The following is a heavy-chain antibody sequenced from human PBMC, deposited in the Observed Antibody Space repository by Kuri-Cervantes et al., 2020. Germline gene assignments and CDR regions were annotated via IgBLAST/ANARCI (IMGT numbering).Heavy chain of an antibody. V-gene: IGHV1-8*01. CDR2: MNPNSGNT. CDR1: GYTFTSYD. J-gene: IGHJ4*02. Sequence: ASVKVSCKASGYTFTSYDINWVRQATGQGLEWMGWMNPNSGNTGYAQKFQGRVTMTRNTSISTAYMELRSLRSDDTAVYYCATDVGYCSGGSCSLGGWFDYWGQGTLVTVSS. D-gene: IGHD2-15*01. CDR3: ATDVGYCSGGSCSLGGWFDY.